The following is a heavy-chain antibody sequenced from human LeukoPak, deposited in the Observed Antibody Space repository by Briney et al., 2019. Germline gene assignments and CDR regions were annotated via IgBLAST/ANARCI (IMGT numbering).Heavy chain of an antibody. CDR3: ARDRGLDFWSGYSDFDY. J-gene: IGHJ4*02. CDR1: GYTFTSYD. D-gene: IGHD3-3*01. Sequence: ASVKVSCKASGYTFTSYDINWVRQAPGQGLEWMGWISAYNGNTNYAQKLQGRVTMTTDTSTGTAYMELRSLRSDDTAVYYCARDRGLDFWSGYSDFDYWGQGTLVTVSS. V-gene: IGHV1-18*01. CDR2: ISAYNGNT.